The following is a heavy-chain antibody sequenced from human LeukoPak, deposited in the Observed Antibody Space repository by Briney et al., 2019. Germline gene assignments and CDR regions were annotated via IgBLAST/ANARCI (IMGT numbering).Heavy chain of an antibody. CDR1: GYTFTGCY. CDR2: INPNSGGT. Sequence: ASVKVSCKASGYTFTGCYMHWVRQAPGQGLEWMGRINPNSGGTNYAQKFQGRVTMTRDTSINTAYMDLGRLRSDDTAVYYCARGRNSVYYFNVVAPSYFDYWGQGTLVTVSS. CDR3: ARGRNSVYYFNVVAPSYFDY. V-gene: IGHV1-2*06. J-gene: IGHJ4*02. D-gene: IGHD3-22*01.